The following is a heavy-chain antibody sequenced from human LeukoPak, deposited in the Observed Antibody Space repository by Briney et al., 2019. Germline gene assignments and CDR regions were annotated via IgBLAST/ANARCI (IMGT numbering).Heavy chain of an antibody. CDR3: TKDQPDRGDYEVGS. D-gene: IGHD4-17*01. CDR1: GFTFSIYG. J-gene: IGHJ5*02. Sequence: GRSLRLSCAASGFTFSIYGMTWVRQAPGKGLEWVATISGTGGTTYSADSVKGRFTISRDKSKNMVYLQMISLRADDTAVYYCTKDQPDRGDYEVGSWGQGTLVTVSS. CDR2: ISGTGGTT. V-gene: IGHV3-23*01.